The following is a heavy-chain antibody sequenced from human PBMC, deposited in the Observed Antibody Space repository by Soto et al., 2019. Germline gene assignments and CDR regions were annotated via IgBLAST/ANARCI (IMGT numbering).Heavy chain of an antibody. CDR1: GYTFTSYG. Sequence: QVQLVQSGAEVKKPGASVKVSCKASGYTFTSYGISWVRQAPGQGFEWMGWISAYNGNTNYAQKLQGRVTMTTDTSTSTAYMELRSLRSDDTAVYYCASRPLLSYKHYSGWYNYWGQGTLVTVSS. V-gene: IGHV1-18*01. CDR2: ISAYNGNT. CDR3: ASRPLLSYKHYSGWYNY. D-gene: IGHD6-19*01. J-gene: IGHJ4*02.